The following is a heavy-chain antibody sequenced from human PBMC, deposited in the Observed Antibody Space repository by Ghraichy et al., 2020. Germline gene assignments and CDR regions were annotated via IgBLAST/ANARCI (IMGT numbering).Heavy chain of an antibody. J-gene: IGHJ4*02. D-gene: IGHD3-3*01. CDR2: INHSGST. V-gene: IGHV4-34*01. CDR3: ARGGGKRIFLHY. Sequence: SETLSLTCAVYGGSFSGYYWSWIRQPPGKGLEWIGEINHSGSTNYNPSLKSRVTISVDTSKNQFSLKLSSVTAADTAVYYCARGGGKRIFLHYWGQGTLVTVSS. CDR1: GGSFSGYY.